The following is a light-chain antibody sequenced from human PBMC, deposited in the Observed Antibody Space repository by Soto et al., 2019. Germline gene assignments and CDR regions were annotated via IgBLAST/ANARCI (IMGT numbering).Light chain of an antibody. J-gene: IGKJ1*01. CDR1: QSVSSSY. V-gene: IGKV3-20*01. CDR3: QQYSSSSWT. Sequence: EIVLTQSPGTLSLSPGERATLSCRASQSVSSSYVAWYQQKPGQAPRLLIYGASSRATGIPDRFSGSGSGTDFTLTIGRLEPEDFAVYYCQQYSSSSWTFGQGTKVEIK. CDR2: GAS.